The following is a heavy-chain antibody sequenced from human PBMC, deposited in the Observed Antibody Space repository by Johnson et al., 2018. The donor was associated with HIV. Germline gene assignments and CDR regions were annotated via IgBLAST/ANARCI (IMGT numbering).Heavy chain of an antibody. D-gene: IGHD1-26*01. J-gene: IGHJ3*02. CDR2: ISYDGSNK. CDR3: ARTISSYQGAFDI. CDR1: GFTFSSYG. V-gene: IGHV3-30*19. Sequence: VQVVESGGGVVQPGRSLRLSCAASGFTFSSYGMHWVRQAPGKGLEWVAVISYDGSNKYYADSVKGRFTISRDNSKNTLYLQMNSLRAEDTAVYYCARTISSYQGAFDIWGQGTMVTVSS.